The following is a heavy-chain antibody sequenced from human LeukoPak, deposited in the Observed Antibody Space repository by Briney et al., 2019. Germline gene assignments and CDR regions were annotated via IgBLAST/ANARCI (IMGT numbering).Heavy chain of an antibody. CDR2: IYHSGST. D-gene: IGHD3-22*01. Sequence: SETLSLTCTVSGGSISSGGYYWSWIRQPPGKGLEWIGYIYHSGSTYYNPSLKSRVTISVDRSKNQFSLKLSSVTAADTAVYYCARTDYYDSSGYGGYYFDYWGQGTLVTVSS. V-gene: IGHV4-30-2*01. CDR3: ARTDYYDSSGYGGYYFDY. CDR1: GGSISSGGYY. J-gene: IGHJ4*02.